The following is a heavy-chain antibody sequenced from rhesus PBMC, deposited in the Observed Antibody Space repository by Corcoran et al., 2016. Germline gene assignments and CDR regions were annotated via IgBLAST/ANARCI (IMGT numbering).Heavy chain of an antibody. CDR1: GYSISSGYG. CDR2: IGASSGST. V-gene: IGHV4-127*01. CDR3: ARDRYYNFWSGYYPPDY. J-gene: IGHJ4*01. Sequence: QVQLQESGPGLVKPSETLSLTCAVSGYSISSGYGGSWIRQPPGKGLAWIGYIGASSGSTNYNPSLKSRVTISKDTSKNQFSLKLSSVTAADTAVYYCARDRYYNFWSGYYPPDYWGQGVLVTVSS. D-gene: IGHD3-3*01.